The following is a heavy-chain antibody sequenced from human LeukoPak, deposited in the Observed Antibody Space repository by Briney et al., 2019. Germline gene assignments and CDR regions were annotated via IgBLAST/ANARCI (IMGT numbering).Heavy chain of an antibody. CDR2: IYYSGST. D-gene: IGHD2-2*01. CDR3: ARGGQVAPQPGNWFDP. CDR1: GGSISSSSYY. J-gene: IGHJ5*02. Sequence: SETLSLTCTVSGGSISSSSYYWGWIRQPPGKGLEWIGSIYYSGSTYYNPSLKSRVTISVDTSKNQFSLKLSPVTAADTAVYSCARGGQVAPQPGNWFDPWGQGTLVTVSS. V-gene: IGHV4-39*07.